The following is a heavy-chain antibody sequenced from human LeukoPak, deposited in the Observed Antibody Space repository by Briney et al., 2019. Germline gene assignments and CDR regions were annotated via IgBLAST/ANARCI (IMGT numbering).Heavy chain of an antibody. D-gene: IGHD5-18*01. J-gene: IGHJ4*02. Sequence: SETLSLTCTVSCGSISSYYWSWIRQPPGKGLEWIGYIYYSGSTNYNPSLKSRVTISVDTSKNQFSLKLSSVTAADTAVYYCARTLLRGYSYGFDYWGQGTLVTVSS. V-gene: IGHV4-59*01. CDR3: ARTLLRGYSYGFDY. CDR2: IYYSGST. CDR1: CGSISSYY.